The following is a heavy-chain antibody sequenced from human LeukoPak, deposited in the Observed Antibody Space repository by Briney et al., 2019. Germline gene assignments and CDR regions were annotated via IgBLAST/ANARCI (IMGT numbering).Heavy chain of an antibody. V-gene: IGHV3-7*03. CDR1: GFTFSSYW. D-gene: IGHD3-3*01. CDR2: IKQDGSEK. J-gene: IGHJ4*02. CDR3: AKDSRFLQYGASLAC. Sequence: GGSLRLSCAASGFTFSSYWMSWVRQAPGKGLEWVANIKQDGSEKYYVDSVKGRFTISRDNAKNSLYLQMNSRRAEDTAVYYCAKDSRFLQYGASLACGGRGTLVTVSS.